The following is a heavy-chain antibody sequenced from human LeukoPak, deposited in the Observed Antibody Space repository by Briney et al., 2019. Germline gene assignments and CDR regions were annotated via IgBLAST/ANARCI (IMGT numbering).Heavy chain of an antibody. CDR2: IYYSGST. D-gene: IGHD2-2*01. V-gene: IGHV4-59*08. Sequence: SETLSLTCTVSGGSISSYYWSWIRQPPGKGLEWIGYIYYSGSTNYNPSLKSRVTISVDTSKNQFSLKLSSVTAADTAVYYCARKWPPADWGQGTLVTVSS. CDR3: ARKWPPAD. CDR1: GGSISSYY. J-gene: IGHJ4*02.